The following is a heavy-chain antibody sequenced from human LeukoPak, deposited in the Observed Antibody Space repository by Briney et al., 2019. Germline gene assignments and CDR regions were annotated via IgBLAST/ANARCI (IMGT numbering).Heavy chain of an antibody. CDR2: IYSSRST. D-gene: IGHD6-13*01. CDR3: ASSNWLRDANFDS. V-gene: IGHV4-61*02. CDR1: GGSISSGIYY. J-gene: IGHJ4*02. Sequence: PSQTLSLTCTVSGGSISSGIYYWSWIRQPAGKGLEWLGRIYSSRSTNYNASLKSRVTISVDTPKNQFSLKLTSVTASDSAVYYCASSNWLRDANFDSWGQGTLVTVSS.